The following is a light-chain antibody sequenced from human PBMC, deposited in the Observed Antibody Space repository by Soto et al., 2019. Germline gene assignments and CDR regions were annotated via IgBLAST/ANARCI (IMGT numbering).Light chain of an antibody. Sequence: EIVMTQSPATLSVSPGERATLSCSATQIVSSNLAWYQQKHGQAPRLLIYGTSTRATGIPARFSGSGSGTEFTLPISSLQSEDFAVYYCQQYNNWPRVTFGGGTKVEIK. V-gene: IGKV3-15*01. CDR1: QIVSSN. CDR3: QQYNNWPRVT. J-gene: IGKJ4*01. CDR2: GTS.